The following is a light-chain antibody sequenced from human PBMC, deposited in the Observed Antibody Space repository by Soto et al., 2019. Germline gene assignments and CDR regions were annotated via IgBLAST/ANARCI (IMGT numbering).Light chain of an antibody. Sequence: DIHMSQSPSSLSASVGDRFTITCQASQDINNYLNWYQQKPVKAPKLLIYAAPTLQSGVPSRFRGTGSGTDFSLTISSLQPEDFATYFCQQTYITSITFGQGTRLEIK. CDR2: AAP. V-gene: IGKV1-39*01. CDR3: QQTYITSIT. CDR1: QDINNY. J-gene: IGKJ5*01.